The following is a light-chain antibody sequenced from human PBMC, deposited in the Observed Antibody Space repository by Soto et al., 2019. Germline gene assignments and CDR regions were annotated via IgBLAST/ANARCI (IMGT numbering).Light chain of an antibody. V-gene: IGKV1-5*01. J-gene: IGKJ2*01. CDR2: DAS. Sequence: DIQMTQSPSTLSASAGDRVTVTCRASQSIGSLLAWYQQKQGNAPNLLIYDASTLESGVPSRFSGSGSGTEFTLTISSLLPDDFATFYCQQYKSYPYTFGQGTKVEIK. CDR1: QSIGSL. CDR3: QQYKSYPYT.